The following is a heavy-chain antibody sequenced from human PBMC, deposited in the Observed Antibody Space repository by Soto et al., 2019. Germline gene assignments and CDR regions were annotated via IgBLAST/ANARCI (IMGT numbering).Heavy chain of an antibody. CDR3: ARDFDVNTALDYWYFDL. J-gene: IGHJ2*01. D-gene: IGHD3-9*01. CDR2: IYSSGRT. CDR1: GGSTSGKY. Sequence: QVHLQESGPGVGKASETLSLTCSLSGGSTSGKYWSWIRQSAGKGLEWIGRIYSSGRTHYNPSLGSRVSMSVAQNSFSLRLTSVTAADTAIYYCARDFDVNTALDYWYFDLWGRGTQVSVSS. V-gene: IGHV4-4*07.